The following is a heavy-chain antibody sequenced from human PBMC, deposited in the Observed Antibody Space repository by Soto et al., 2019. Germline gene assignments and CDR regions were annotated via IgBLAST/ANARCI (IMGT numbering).Heavy chain of an antibody. J-gene: IGHJ5*01. CDR1: GFTFSDNY. D-gene: IGHD3-10*01. Sequence: QVQLVESGGGLVKPGGSLRLSCAASGFTFSDNYMSCIRQAPGKGLEWVSYISSSGTTIYYADSVKGRFTISRDNAKNSLYLQMDSLRAEDTAVYYCVRAPYGFTSWFDSWGQGTLVTVSS. V-gene: IGHV3-11*01. CDR3: VRAPYGFTSWFDS. CDR2: ISSSGTTI.